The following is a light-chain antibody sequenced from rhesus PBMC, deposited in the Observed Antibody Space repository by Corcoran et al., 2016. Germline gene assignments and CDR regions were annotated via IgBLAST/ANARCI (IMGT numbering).Light chain of an antibody. CDR1: QSVSSS. V-gene: IGKV3-42*01. J-gene: IGKJ4*01. CDR2: GAS. Sequence: EIVMTQSPATLSLSPGERATLSCRASQSVSSSLAWYQQKPGQAPKLPIYGASSRATGIPDRFSGSGSGTEFTLTISSLGPKDVGVYYCQQDYSLPLTFGGGTKVELK. CDR3: QQDYSLPLT.